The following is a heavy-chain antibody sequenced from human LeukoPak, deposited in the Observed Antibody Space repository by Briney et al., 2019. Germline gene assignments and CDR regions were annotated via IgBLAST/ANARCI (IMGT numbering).Heavy chain of an antibody. Sequence: GGSLRLSCAAYGFTFSSYGMHWVRQAPGKGLEWVAFIRYDGSNKYYADSVKGRFTISRDNSKNTLYLQMDSLRAEDTAVYYCAKEYSSSPYYYYMDVWGKGTTVTVSS. CDR2: IRYDGSNK. J-gene: IGHJ6*03. D-gene: IGHD6-6*01. CDR3: AKEYSSSPYYYYMDV. CDR1: GFTFSSYG. V-gene: IGHV3-30*02.